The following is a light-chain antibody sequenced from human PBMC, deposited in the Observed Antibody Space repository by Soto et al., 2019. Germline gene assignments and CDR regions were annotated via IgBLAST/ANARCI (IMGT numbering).Light chain of an antibody. Sequence: DIQMTQSPSSLSASVGDRVSITCRASQSISTYLNFYQQKPGKAPKLLIYAASTLQSGVPSRFNGSGSGTDFTLTISSLQSEDFATYYCQQSYSTPYTFGQGTKLEIK. J-gene: IGKJ2*01. V-gene: IGKV1-39*01. CDR3: QQSYSTPYT. CDR1: QSISTY. CDR2: AAS.